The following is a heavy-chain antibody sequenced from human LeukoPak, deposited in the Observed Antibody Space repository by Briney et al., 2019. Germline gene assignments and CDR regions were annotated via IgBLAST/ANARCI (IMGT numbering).Heavy chain of an antibody. CDR1: GYSFTSYW. V-gene: IGHV5-51*01. CDR3: ARHVGAGDYDILTGFDY. Sequence: GESLKISCKGSGYSFTSYWIGWVRQLPGKGLEWMGIIYPGDSDTRYSPSFQGQVTISADKSISTAYLQWSSLKASDTAMYYCARHVGAGDYDILTGFDYWGQGTLVTVSS. D-gene: IGHD3-9*01. J-gene: IGHJ4*02. CDR2: IYPGDSDT.